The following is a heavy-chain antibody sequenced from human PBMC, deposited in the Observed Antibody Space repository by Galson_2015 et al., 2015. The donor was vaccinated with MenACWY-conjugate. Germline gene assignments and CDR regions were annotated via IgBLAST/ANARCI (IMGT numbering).Heavy chain of an antibody. D-gene: IGHD4/OR15-4a*01. CDR3: ARDLEVGATGEFGY. V-gene: IGHV3-21*01. J-gene: IGHJ4*02. CDR2: ITSSSSYI. Sequence: SLRLSCAASGFTFSSYTMNWVRQAPGKGLEWVSSITSSSSYICFADSVKGRFTISRDNAKNSLYLQMNSLRAEDTAVYYCARDLEVGATGEFGYWGQGTLVTVSS. CDR1: GFTFSSYT.